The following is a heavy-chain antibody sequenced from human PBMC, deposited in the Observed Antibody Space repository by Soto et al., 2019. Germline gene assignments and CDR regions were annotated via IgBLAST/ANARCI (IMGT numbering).Heavy chain of an antibody. CDR1: GGSISSSNYY. CDR2: IFYSGST. D-gene: IGHD6-19*01. J-gene: IGHJ4*02. Sequence: SETLSLTCTVSGGSISSSNYYWGWIRQPPGKGLEWIGTIFYSGSTYYNPSLKSRVTISVDTSKNQFSLKLTSVTAADTALYYCARRYGWLYFDYWGQGSLVTVSS. CDR3: ARRYGWLYFDY. V-gene: IGHV4-39*01.